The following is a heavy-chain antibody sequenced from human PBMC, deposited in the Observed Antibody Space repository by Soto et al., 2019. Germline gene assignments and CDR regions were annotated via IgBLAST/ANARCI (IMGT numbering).Heavy chain of an antibody. J-gene: IGHJ4*02. CDR2: INPTTGGT. CDR1: GYSLTEYY. Sequence: ASVKVSCKASGYSLTEYYLHLVRQAPGQGLEWMGWINPTTGGTTYAKKFEGRVTMTRDRSVNTAYMELSRLRSDDTALYFCARASGSTLKVYAPLGFWGQGSLVTVSS. V-gene: IGHV1-2*02. CDR3: ARASGSTLKVYAPLGF. D-gene: IGHD2-8*01.